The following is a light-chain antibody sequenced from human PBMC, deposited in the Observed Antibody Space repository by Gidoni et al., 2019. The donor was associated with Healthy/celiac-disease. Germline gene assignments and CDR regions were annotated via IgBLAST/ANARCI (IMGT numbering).Light chain of an antibody. CDR1: QSLLHSNGYNY. Sequence: DMVMTQSPLSLPVTPGEPASISCRSSQSLLHSNGYNYLHWYLQKPGQSPQLLIYLGSNRASGVPDRFSGSGSGTDFTLKISRVEADDVGVYYCMQALQTPRTFGQGTKVEIK. V-gene: IGKV2-28*01. CDR3: MQALQTPRT. J-gene: IGKJ1*01. CDR2: LGS.